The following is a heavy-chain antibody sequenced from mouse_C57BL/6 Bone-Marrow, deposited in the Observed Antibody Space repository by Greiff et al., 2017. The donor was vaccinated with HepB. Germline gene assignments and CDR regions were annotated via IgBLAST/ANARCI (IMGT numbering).Heavy chain of an antibody. V-gene: IGHV1-54*01. Sequence: VQLQQSGAELVRPGPSVKVSCKASGYAFTNYLIEWVKQSPGQGLEWIGVINPGSGGTNYNEKFKGKATLTADKSSSTAYMQLSSLTSEDSAVYFCARRWLLGAYWGQGTLVTVSA. D-gene: IGHD2-3*01. CDR1: GYAFTNYL. J-gene: IGHJ3*01. CDR2: INPGSGGT. CDR3: ARRWLLGAY.